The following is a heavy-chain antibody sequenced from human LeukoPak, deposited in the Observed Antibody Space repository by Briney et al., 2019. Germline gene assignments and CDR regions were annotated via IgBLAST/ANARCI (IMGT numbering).Heavy chain of an antibody. D-gene: IGHD2-8*02. CDR3: ARDLKGYCTGGVCSYYFDY. CDR1: RFTLSNYW. CDR2: IKQDGSET. V-gene: IGHV3-7*01. J-gene: IGHJ4*02. Sequence: GGSLRLSCAASRFTLSNYWMSWVRQAPGKGLEWVANIKQDGSETYYVDSVKGRFTISRDNAKNSLYLQMNSLRAEDTAVYYCARDLKGYCTGGVCSYYFDYWGQGTLVTVSS.